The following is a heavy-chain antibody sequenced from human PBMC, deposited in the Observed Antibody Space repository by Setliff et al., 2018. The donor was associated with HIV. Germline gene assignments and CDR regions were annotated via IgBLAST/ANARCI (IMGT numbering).Heavy chain of an antibody. J-gene: IGHJ3*02. V-gene: IGHV4-39*07. D-gene: IGHD6-19*01. CDR2: IHYSGST. CDR3: ARERIAVAGPRVAFDI. Sequence: SETLSLTCPVPGGSIRSSSYFWGWIRQPPGKGLEWIGSIHYSGSTYYNPSLKSRVTISVDTSKNPFSLKLSSVTAADTAVYYCARERIAVAGPRVAFDIWGQGTMVTVSS. CDR1: GGSIRSSSYF.